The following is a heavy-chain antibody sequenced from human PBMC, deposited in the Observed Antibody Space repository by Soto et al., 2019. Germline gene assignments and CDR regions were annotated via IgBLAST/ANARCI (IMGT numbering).Heavy chain of an antibody. CDR1: GGTFTTYT. Sequence: QVQLVQSGAEVKKPGSSVRVSCTVSGGTFTTYTIDWVRQAPGQGLEWMGRIIPVIGLTNYGLPGRVTITADKSTSTAYLELSGLKSEDTAMYYCAKNLAGTEQNAYDIWGQGTMVTVSS. CDR2: IIPVIGLT. J-gene: IGHJ3*02. CDR3: AKNLAGTEQNAYDI. D-gene: IGHD2-8*02. V-gene: IGHV1-69*02.